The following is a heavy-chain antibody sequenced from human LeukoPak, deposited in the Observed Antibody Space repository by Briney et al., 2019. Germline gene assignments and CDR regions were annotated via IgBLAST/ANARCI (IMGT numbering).Heavy chain of an antibody. Sequence: GASVKVSCKASGYTFTGYYMHWVRQAPGHGLEWMGWINPNSGGTNYAQKFQGRVTMTRDTSISTAYMEVSRLRSDDTAVYYCAGEGGGYCSSTSCPKDAFDFWGQGTMVTVSS. CDR3: AGEGGGYCSSTSCPKDAFDF. D-gene: IGHD2-2*01. V-gene: IGHV1-2*02. J-gene: IGHJ3*01. CDR2: INPNSGGT. CDR1: GYTFTGYY.